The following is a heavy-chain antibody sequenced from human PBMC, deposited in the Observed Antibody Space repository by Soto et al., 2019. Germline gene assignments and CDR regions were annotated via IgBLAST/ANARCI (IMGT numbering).Heavy chain of an antibody. Sequence: SETLSLTCTVSGGSISSSSYYWGWIRQPPXKGLEWIGSIYYSGSTYYNPSLKSRVTISVDTSKNQFSLKLSSVTAADTAVYYCARHLVTGYDSAGSFDPWGQGTLVTVSS. V-gene: IGHV4-39*01. D-gene: IGHD3-22*01. CDR2: IYYSGST. CDR1: GGSISSSSYY. J-gene: IGHJ5*02. CDR3: ARHLVTGYDSAGSFDP.